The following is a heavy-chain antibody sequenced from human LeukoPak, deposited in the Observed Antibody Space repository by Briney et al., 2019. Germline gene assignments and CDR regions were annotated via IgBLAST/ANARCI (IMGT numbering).Heavy chain of an antibody. CDR3: ATAAGKTFDY. Sequence: GSLRLSCAASGFTFSRDSMNWVRQAPGKGLEWISYISHDSAIIYYADSVRGRLTISRDNAKNSLYLQMNSLRAEDTAVYYCATAAGKTFDYWGQGTLVTVSS. CDR1: GFTFSRDS. J-gene: IGHJ4*02. CDR2: ISHDSAII. V-gene: IGHV3-48*01. D-gene: IGHD6-13*01.